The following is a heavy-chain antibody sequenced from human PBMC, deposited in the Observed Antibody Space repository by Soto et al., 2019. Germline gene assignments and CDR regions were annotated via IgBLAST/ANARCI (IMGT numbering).Heavy chain of an antibody. V-gene: IGHV3-49*03. Sequence: GGSLRLSCTASGFTFGDYAMSWFRQAPGKGLEWVGFIRSKAYGGTTEYAASVKGRFTISRDDSKSIAYLQMNSLKTEDTAVYYCTRAVRYYGSGSYSYYFDYWGQGTLVTVSS. D-gene: IGHD3-10*01. CDR2: IRSKAYGGTT. J-gene: IGHJ4*02. CDR3: TRAVRYYGSGSYSYYFDY. CDR1: GFTFGDYA.